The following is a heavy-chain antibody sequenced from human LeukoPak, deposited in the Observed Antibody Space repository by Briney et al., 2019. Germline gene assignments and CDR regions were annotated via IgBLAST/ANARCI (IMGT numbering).Heavy chain of an antibody. J-gene: IGHJ6*04. D-gene: IGHD3-10*02. V-gene: IGHV3-48*03. Sequence: PGGSLRLSCAASGFTFSSYEMNWVRQAPGKGLEWVSYISSSGSTVYYADSVKGRFTISRDNAKNSLYLQMNSLRAEDTAVYYCAELGITMIGGVWGNGTTVTISS. CDR3: AELGITMIGGV. CDR1: GFTFSSYE. CDR2: ISSSGSTV.